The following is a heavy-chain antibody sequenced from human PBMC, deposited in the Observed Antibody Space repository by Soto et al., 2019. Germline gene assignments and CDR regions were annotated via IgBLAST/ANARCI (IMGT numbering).Heavy chain of an antibody. J-gene: IGHJ5*02. V-gene: IGHV4-34*01. CDR3: ARAWIVATRRGDLFDP. Sequence: SETLSLTCAVYGGSVSGYYWSWIRQPPGKGLEWIGEINHSGSTNYNPSLKSRVTISVDTSKNQFSLKLSSVTAADTAVYYCARAWIVATRRGDLFDPWGQGTLVTVSS. CDR1: GGSVSGYY. D-gene: IGHD5-12*01. CDR2: INHSGST.